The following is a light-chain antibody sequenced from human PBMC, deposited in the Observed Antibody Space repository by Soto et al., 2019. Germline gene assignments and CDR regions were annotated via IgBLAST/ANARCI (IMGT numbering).Light chain of an antibody. V-gene: IGKV3-15*01. CDR1: QSVSSN. Sequence: EIVMTQSPATLSVSPGERATLSCRASQSVSSNLAWYQQKPGQAPRLLMYGASTRATDIPARFSGSGSGTEFTLTISSLQSEDFAVYYCQQYDKWPLTFGGGTKVEI. J-gene: IGKJ4*01. CDR2: GAS. CDR3: QQYDKWPLT.